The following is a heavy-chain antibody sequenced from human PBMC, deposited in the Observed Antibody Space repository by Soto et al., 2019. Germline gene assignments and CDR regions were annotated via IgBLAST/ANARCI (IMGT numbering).Heavy chain of an antibody. CDR2: ITPNNGNT. J-gene: IGHJ4*02. V-gene: IGHV1-18*01. CDR1: GYTFTSYG. Sequence: QVQLVQSGAEVKKPGASVKVSCKASGYTFTSYGISWVRQAPGQGLEWMGWITPNNGNTKYAQKLQGRVTMTTDTSTRTAYMEPRSLSSDDPAVYYCARFDSSGLIFDYLGQGTLVTVSS. CDR3: ARFDSSGLIFDY. D-gene: IGHD6-6*01.